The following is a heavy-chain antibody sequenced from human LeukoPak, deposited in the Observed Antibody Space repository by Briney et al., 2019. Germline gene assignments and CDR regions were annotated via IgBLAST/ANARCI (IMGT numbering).Heavy chain of an antibody. D-gene: IGHD2/OR15-2a*01. V-gene: IGHV1-46*01. Sequence: ASVKVYCKASGYTFTSYYMHWVRPAPGQGLEWMGIINPSGGSTSYAQKFQGRVTMTRDTSTSTVYMELSSLRSEDTAVYFCARDGWESNSWKANGNYFDYWGQGTLVTVSS. CDR3: ARDGWESNSWKANGNYFDY. CDR2: INPSGGST. J-gene: IGHJ4*02. CDR1: GYTFTSYY.